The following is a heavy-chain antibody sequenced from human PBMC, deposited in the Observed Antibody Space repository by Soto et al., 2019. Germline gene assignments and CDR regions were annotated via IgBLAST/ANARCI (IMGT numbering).Heavy chain of an antibody. V-gene: IGHV1-69*01. J-gene: IGHJ4*02. D-gene: IGHD3-22*01. CDR3: ARDGADYYDSSGYAKN. CDR1: GGTFSSYA. CDR2: IIPIFGTA. Sequence: QVQLVQSGAEVKKPGSSVKVSCKASGGTFSSYAISWVRQAPGQGLEWMGGIIPIFGTANYAQKFQGRVTITADESTSTAYRELSSLRSEDTAVYYCARDGADYYDSSGYAKNWGQGTLVTVSS.